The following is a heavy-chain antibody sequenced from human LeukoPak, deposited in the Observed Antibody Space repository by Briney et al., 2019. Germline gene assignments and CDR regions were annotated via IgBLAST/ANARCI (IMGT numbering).Heavy chain of an antibody. CDR2: ISSSSSYI. CDR1: GFTFSSYS. J-gene: IGHJ4*02. D-gene: IGHD6-19*01. V-gene: IGHV3-21*01. CDR3: ARDGIAVASDFDY. Sequence: GGSLRLSCAASGFTFSSYSMNWVRQAPGKGLEWVSSISSSSSYIYYADSVKGRFTISRDNAKSSLYLQMNSLRAEDTAVYYCARDGIAVASDFDYWGQGTLVTVSS.